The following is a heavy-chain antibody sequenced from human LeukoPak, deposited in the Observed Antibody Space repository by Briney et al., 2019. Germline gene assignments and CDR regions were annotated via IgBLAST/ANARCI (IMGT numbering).Heavy chain of an antibody. Sequence: PSETLSLTCAVSGYSISSGYYWGWIRQPPGKGLEWLGSIYHSGSTYYSPSLKSRVTISVDTSKNQFSLKLSSVTAAATAVYFCSRQAPGSEGFLERLLDYWGQGTLVTVSS. CDR2: IYHSGST. J-gene: IGHJ4*02. CDR1: GYSISSGYY. CDR3: SRQAPGSEGFLERLLDY. V-gene: IGHV4-38-2*01. D-gene: IGHD3-3*01.